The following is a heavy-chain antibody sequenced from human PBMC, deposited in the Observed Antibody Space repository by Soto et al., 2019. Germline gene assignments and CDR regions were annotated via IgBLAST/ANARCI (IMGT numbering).Heavy chain of an antibody. J-gene: IGHJ6*02. Sequence: SETLSLTCTVAGGSISSYYWNWIRQPPGKGLEWIGYIYYSGTINYNPSLESRVTISVDTSKSQFSLKLSSVTAADTAVYYCARERPISAAGFSSYGMDVWGQGTTVNVFS. CDR1: GGSISSYY. D-gene: IGHD6-13*01. CDR3: ARERPISAAGFSSYGMDV. CDR2: IYYSGTI. V-gene: IGHV4-59*01.